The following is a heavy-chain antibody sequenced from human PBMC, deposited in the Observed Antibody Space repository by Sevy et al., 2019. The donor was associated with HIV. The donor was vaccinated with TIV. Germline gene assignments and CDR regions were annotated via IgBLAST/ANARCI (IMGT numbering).Heavy chain of an antibody. Sequence: ASVKVSCKASGYTFNTYRITWVRQAPGQGLEWMGWISPHNSDTKYSQKLQGRGTMITETSTSTAHMELRSLRSDDTAVYYCARAYCSGGRCYSLAFWGQGTLVTVSS. J-gene: IGHJ4*02. V-gene: IGHV1-18*01. D-gene: IGHD2-15*01. CDR3: ARAYCSGGRCYSLAF. CDR2: ISPHNSDT. CDR1: GYTFNTYR.